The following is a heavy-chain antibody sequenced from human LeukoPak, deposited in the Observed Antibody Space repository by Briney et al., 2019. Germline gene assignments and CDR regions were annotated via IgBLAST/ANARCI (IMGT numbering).Heavy chain of an antibody. CDR1: GFTFSSYS. J-gene: IGHJ5*02. D-gene: IGHD3-3*01. CDR3: AKDLYDFWSGYYMWFDP. CDR2: ISSSSSYI. Sequence: GGSLRLSCAASGFTFSSYSMNWVRQAPGKGLEWVSSISSSSSYIYYADSVKGRFTISRDNAKNSLYLQMNSLRAEDTALYYCAKDLYDFWSGYYMWFDPWGQGTLVTVSS. V-gene: IGHV3-21*04.